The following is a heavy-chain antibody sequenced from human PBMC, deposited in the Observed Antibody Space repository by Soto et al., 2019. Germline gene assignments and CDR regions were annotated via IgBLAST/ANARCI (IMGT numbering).Heavy chain of an antibody. J-gene: IGHJ6*02. CDR2: INAGNGNT. V-gene: IGHV1-3*01. D-gene: IGHD2-15*01. CDR1: GYTFSNYA. CDR3: ARGGSIVVVVADYGMDV. Sequence: GASVKVSCKASGYTFSNYAMHWVRQAPGQRLEWMGWINAGNGNTKSSQKFQDRVTFTRDTSASTAYMELSSLRSEDTAVYYCARGGSIVVVVADYGMDVWGQGTTVTV.